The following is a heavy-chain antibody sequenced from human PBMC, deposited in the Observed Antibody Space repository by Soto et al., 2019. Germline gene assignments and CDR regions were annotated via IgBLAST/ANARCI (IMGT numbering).Heavy chain of an antibody. CDR3: ARQDIVANGGYFYYYYDKDF. Sequence: GESLKISCKGSGYSFTSYWISWVRQMPGKGLEWMGRIDPSDSYTNYSPSFQGHVTISADKSISTAYLQWISLKASDTAMYYCARQDIVANGGYFYYYYDKDFWGRRPTGAVAS. D-gene: IGHD5-12*01. J-gene: IGHJ6*02. CDR1: GYSFTSYW. CDR2: IDPSDSYT. V-gene: IGHV5-10-1*01.